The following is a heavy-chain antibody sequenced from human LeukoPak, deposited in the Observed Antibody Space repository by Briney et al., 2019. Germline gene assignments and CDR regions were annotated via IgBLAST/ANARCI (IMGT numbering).Heavy chain of an antibody. CDR3: ARARIAAAGTVRGVFDY. Sequence: PGGSLRLSCAASGFTFSSYEMNWVRQAPGKGLEWVSYISSSGSTIYYADSVKGRFTISRDNAKNSLYLQMNSLRAEDTAVYCCARARIAAAGTVRGVFDYWGQGTLVTVSS. CDR1: GFTFSSYE. V-gene: IGHV3-48*03. CDR2: ISSSGSTI. D-gene: IGHD6-13*01. J-gene: IGHJ4*02.